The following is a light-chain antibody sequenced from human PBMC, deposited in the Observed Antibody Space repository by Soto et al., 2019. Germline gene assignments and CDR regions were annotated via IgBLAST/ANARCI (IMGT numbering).Light chain of an antibody. Sequence: EIVLTQSAGTLSLSPGERATLSCRASQSVSSNFLAWYQQKPGQTPRLLIYGASSRATGIPDRFSGSGSGTDFTLTVIRLEPEDFAVYYCHQYGSSPYTFGQGTKLEIK. CDR1: QSVSSNF. CDR2: GAS. V-gene: IGKV3-20*01. CDR3: HQYGSSPYT. J-gene: IGKJ2*01.